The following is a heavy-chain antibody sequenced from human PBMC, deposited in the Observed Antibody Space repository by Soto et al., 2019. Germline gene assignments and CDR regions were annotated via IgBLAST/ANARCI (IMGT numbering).Heavy chain of an antibody. CDR1: GFTFSSYW. J-gene: IGHJ5*02. Sequence: GGSLRLSCAASGFTFSSYWMHWVRQAPGKGLVWVSRINSDGSSTSYADSVKGRFTISRDNAKNTLYLQMNSLRAEDTAVYYCARVSLAGDNWFDPWGQGTLVTVSS. V-gene: IGHV3-74*01. D-gene: IGHD6-19*01. CDR2: INSDGSST. CDR3: ARVSLAGDNWFDP.